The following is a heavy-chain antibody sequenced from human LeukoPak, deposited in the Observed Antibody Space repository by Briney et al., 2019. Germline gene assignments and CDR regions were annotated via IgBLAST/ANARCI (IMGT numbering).Heavy chain of an antibody. CDR3: ARGADYGDSHDAFDI. D-gene: IGHD4-17*01. J-gene: IGHJ3*02. Sequence: PSETLSLTCAVSGGSISSYYWSWVRQPPGKGLEWVGYIYYSGSTNYNPSLKSPVTISVDTSKNPFSLNLSSMTAADTAVYYCARGADYGDSHDAFDIWGQGTMVTVSS. V-gene: IGHV4-59*01. CDR1: GGSISSYY. CDR2: IYYSGST.